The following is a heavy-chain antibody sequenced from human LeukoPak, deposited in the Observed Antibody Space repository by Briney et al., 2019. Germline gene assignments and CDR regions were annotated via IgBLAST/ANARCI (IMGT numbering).Heavy chain of an antibody. CDR1: GXTFNNYG. D-gene: IGHD2-15*01. CDR3: ARYCSGGTCKLGYYYYGMDV. CDR2: IWYDGSIK. V-gene: IGHV3-33*08. J-gene: IGHJ6*02. Sequence: PGGSLRLSWAASGXTFNNYGMHWVRQAPGKGLEWVAVIWYDGSIKYYADSVKGRFSISRDNSKNTLYLQMNSLRAEDTAVYYCARYCSGGTCKLGYYYYGMDVWGQGTTVTVSS.